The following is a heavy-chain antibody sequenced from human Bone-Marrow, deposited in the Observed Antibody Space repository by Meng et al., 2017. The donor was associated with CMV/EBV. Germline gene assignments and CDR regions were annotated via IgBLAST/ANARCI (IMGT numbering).Heavy chain of an antibody. CDR3: ARDPLAYDFWSGDYYYYGMDV. D-gene: IGHD3-3*01. J-gene: IGHJ6*02. V-gene: IGHV3-53*01. CDR2: IYSGGST. CDR1: GFTVSSNY. Sequence: GESLKISCAASGFTVSSNYMSWVRQAPGKGLEWVAVIYSGGSTYYADSVKGRFTISRDNSKNTLYLHLNSLRAEDTAVYYCARDPLAYDFWSGDYYYYGMDVWGQGTTVTVSS.